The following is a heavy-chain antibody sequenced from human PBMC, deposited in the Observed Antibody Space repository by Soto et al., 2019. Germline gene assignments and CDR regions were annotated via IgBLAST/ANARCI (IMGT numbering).Heavy chain of an antibody. Sequence: SVKVSCKASGVTFSSYAISWVRQAPGQGLEWMGGIIPIFGTANYAQKFQGRVTITADESTSTAYMELSSLRSEDTAVYYCATAYRVPGGMDVWGQGTTVTVSS. J-gene: IGHJ6*02. CDR3: ATAYRVPGGMDV. CDR1: GVTFSSYA. CDR2: IIPIFGTA. D-gene: IGHD3-16*02. V-gene: IGHV1-69*13.